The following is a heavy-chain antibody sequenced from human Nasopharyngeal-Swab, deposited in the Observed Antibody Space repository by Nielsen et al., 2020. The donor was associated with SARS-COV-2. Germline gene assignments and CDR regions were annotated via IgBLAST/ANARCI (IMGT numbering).Heavy chain of an antibody. Sequence: QTLSLTCAASGFTFGDYAMSWVRQAPGKGLEWVGFIRSKAYGGTTEYAASVKGRFTISRDDSKSIAYLQMNSLKTEDTAVYYCTRDIRVRGVPSDYYYGMDVWGQGTTVTVSS. V-gene: IGHV3-49*04. J-gene: IGHJ6*02. CDR2: IRSKAYGGTT. CDR1: GFTFGDYA. CDR3: TRDIRVRGVPSDYYYGMDV. D-gene: IGHD3-10*01.